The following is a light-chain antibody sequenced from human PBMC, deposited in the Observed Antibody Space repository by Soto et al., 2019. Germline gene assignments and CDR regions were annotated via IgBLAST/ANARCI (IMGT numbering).Light chain of an antibody. V-gene: IGKV2-30*01. CDR2: NVS. CDR3: MQGTYWPRLT. Sequence: DVVMTQSPLSLPVTLGQPASISCRSSQSLVYSDGNTYLNWFHQRPGQSPRRLIYNVSNRDSGVPDRFSGSGSVTDFTLKISRVEADDVGVYYCMQGTYWPRLTFGGGAKVEIK. CDR1: QSLVYSDGNTY. J-gene: IGKJ4*01.